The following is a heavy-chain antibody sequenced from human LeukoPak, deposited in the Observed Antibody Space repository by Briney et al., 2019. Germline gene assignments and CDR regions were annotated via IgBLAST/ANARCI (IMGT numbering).Heavy chain of an antibody. CDR2: IYYSGST. J-gene: IGHJ5*02. CDR1: GGSISSYY. CDR3: ARGYSSGWYVNWFDP. D-gene: IGHD6-19*01. Sequence: SETLSLTCTVSGGSISSYYWSWIRQPPEKGLEWIGYIYYSGSTNYNPSLKSRVTISVDTSKNQFSLKLSSVTAADTAVYYCARGYSSGWYVNWFDPWGQGTLVTVSS. V-gene: IGHV4-59*01.